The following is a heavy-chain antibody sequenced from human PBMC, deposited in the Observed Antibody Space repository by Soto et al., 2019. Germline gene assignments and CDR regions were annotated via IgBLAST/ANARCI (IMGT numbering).Heavy chain of an antibody. J-gene: IGHJ3*01. CDR3: ARTNYDSGGFFDAFDL. V-gene: IGHV3-30*03. CDR1: GFIFGNYG. CDR2: ISFSGENE. Sequence: QVQLVESGGGVVQPGRSLRLSCEGSGFIFGNYGVHWVRQAPGRGLEWVTAISFSGENEFYADSVKGRFTISKDNSRNSMYVQIHSLTSEDTAVYYCARTNYDSGGFFDAFDLWGQGTVVSVSS. D-gene: IGHD3-22*01.